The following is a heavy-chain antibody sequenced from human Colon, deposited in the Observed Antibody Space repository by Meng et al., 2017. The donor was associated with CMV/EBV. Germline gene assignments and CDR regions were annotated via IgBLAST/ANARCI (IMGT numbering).Heavy chain of an antibody. CDR2: IYHSGST. CDR3: ARGGGCSSSSCDLDY. Sequence: QVQVQESGPGLVKPSDTLSLTCAVSGASISSGNWWNWVRQPPGKGLEWIGDIYHSGSTNYNPSLKSRVTISVDKSKNQFSLKLSSVTAADTAMYYCARGGGCSSSSCDLDYWGQGVLVTVSS. J-gene: IGHJ4*02. CDR1: GASISSGNW. V-gene: IGHV4-4*02. D-gene: IGHD2-2*01.